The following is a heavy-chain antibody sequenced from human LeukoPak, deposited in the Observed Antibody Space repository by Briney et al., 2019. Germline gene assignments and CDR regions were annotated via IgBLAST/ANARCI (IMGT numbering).Heavy chain of an antibody. D-gene: IGHD2-2*01. Sequence: SVKVSCKASGGTFSSYAISWVRQAPGQGLEWMGGIIPIFGTANYAQKFQGRVTITTDESTSTAYMELSSLRSEDTAVYYCATGEDCSSTSCLYPRFDYWGQGTLVTVSS. V-gene: IGHV1-69*05. CDR2: IIPIFGTA. CDR3: ATGEDCSSTSCLYPRFDY. CDR1: GGTFSSYA. J-gene: IGHJ4*02.